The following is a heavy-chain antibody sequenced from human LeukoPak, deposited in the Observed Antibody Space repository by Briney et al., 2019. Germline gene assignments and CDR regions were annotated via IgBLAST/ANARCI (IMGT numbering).Heavy chain of an antibody. CDR1: GFTFSSYG. CDR2: ISYDGSNK. CDR3: AKDSYGMDV. J-gene: IGHJ6*02. V-gene: IGHV3-30*18. Sequence: GGSLRLSCAASGFTFSSYGMHWVRQAPGKGLEWVAVISYDGSNKYYSDSVKGRFTISRDNSKNTLDLPVNSPGVQDTAVYDRAKDSYGMDVWGQGTTVTVSS.